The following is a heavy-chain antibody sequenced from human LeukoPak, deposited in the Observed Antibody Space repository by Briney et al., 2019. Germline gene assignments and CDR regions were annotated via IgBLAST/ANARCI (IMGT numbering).Heavy chain of an antibody. V-gene: IGHV4-30-4*01. CDR3: ARTDNSGYYFFDY. D-gene: IGHD3-22*01. Sequence: SETLSLTCTVSGGSISSGDYYWSWIRQPPGKGLEWIGYIYYSGSTYYNPSLKSRVTISVDTSKNQFSLKLSSVTAADTAVYYCARTDNSGYYFFDYWGQGTLVTVSS. CDR2: IYYSGST. CDR1: GGSISSGDYY. J-gene: IGHJ4*02.